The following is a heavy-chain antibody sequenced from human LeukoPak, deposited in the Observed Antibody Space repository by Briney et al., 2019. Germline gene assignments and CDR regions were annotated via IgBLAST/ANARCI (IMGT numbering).Heavy chain of an antibody. CDR3: ARSRLWFGELWAVGY. CDR1: GFTFSRDG. V-gene: IGHV3-33*08. Sequence: PGGSLRLSCAACGFTFSRDGMHWVRQAPGKGLEWVAVIWYGGSDKYYADSVKGRFTNSRDNSKNTLYLQMNSLRAEDTAVYYCARSRLWFGELWAVGYWGQGTLVTVSS. D-gene: IGHD3-10*01. CDR2: IWYGGSDK. J-gene: IGHJ4*02.